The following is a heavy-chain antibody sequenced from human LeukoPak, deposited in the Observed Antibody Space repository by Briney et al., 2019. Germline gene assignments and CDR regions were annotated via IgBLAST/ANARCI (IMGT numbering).Heavy chain of an antibody. CDR1: GFTFSSYA. V-gene: IGHV3-23*01. CDR2: VSGSGGST. CDR3: AMHVEQIRNYYGSGTHARDF. D-gene: IGHD3-10*01. Sequence: GGSLRLSCAASGFTFSSYAMSWVRQAPGKGLVWVSGVSGSGGSTYYADSVKGRFTISRDNSKNTLYLKMKSLRAEDTAVYFCAMHVEQIRNYYGSGTHARDFWGQGTLVTVSS. J-gene: IGHJ4*02.